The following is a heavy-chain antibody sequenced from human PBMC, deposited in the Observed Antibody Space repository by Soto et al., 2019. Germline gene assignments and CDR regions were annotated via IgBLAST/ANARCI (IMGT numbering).Heavy chain of an antibody. D-gene: IGHD6-19*01. CDR3: ARHDTSAWYVDY. CDR2: IYYTGST. CDR1: GGSISSYY. V-gene: IGHV4-59*08. Sequence: QVQLQESGPGLVKPSETLSLTCTVSGGSISSYYWSWIRQPPGKGLEWIGYIYYTGSTNYNPSLKSRVTISVDTSKNQFSLKLSSATAADTAVYYCARHDTSAWYVDYWGQGTLVTVSS. J-gene: IGHJ4*02.